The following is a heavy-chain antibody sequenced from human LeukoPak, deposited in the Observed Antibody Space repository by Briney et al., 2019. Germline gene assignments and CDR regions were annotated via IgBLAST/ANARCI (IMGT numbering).Heavy chain of an antibody. J-gene: IGHJ4*02. Sequence: SGTLSLTCTVSGGSISSSSYYWGWIRQPPGKGLEWIGSIYYSESTYYNPSLKSRVTISVDTSKNQFSLKLSSVTAADTAVYYCARGTYYYDSSGYYYAEKGVDYWGQETLVTVSS. V-gene: IGHV4-39*07. CDR3: ARGTYYYDSSGYYYAEKGVDY. CDR2: IYYSEST. D-gene: IGHD3-22*01. CDR1: GGSISSSSYY.